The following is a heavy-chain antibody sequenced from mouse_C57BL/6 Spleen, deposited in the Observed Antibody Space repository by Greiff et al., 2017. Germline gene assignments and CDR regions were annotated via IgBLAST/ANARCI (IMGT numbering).Heavy chain of an antibody. CDR1: GYTFTDYE. J-gene: IGHJ2*01. V-gene: IGHV1-15*01. D-gene: IGHD2-1*01. Sequence: VKLQESGAELVRPGASVTLSCKASGYTFTDYEMHWVKQTPVHGLEWIGAIDPETGGTAYNQKFKGKAILTADKSSSTAYMELRSLTSEDSAVYYCYGKDYWGQGTTLTVSS. CDR3: YGKDY. CDR2: IDPETGGT.